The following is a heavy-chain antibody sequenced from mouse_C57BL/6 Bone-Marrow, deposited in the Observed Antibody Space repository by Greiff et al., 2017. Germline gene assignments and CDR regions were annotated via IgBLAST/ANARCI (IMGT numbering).Heavy chain of an antibody. CDR1: GYTFTSYG. V-gene: IGHV1-81*01. D-gene: IGHD2-1*01. J-gene: IGHJ4*01. Sequence: VKVVESGAELARPGASVKLSCKASGYTFTSYGISWVKQRTGQGLEWIGEIYPRSGNTYYNEKFKGKATLTADKSSSTAYMELRSLTSEDSAVYFCARKFYYGKTMDYWGQGTSVTVSS. CDR2: IYPRSGNT. CDR3: ARKFYYGKTMDY.